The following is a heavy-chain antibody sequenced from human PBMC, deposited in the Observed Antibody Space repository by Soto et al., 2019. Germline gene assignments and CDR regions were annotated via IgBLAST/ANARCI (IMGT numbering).Heavy chain of an antibody. CDR1: DASISTATFY. CDR2: IYYSGSA. V-gene: IGHV4-31*03. J-gene: IGHJ4*02. D-gene: IGHD6-19*01. CDR3: ARGEAGVAGRLDY. Sequence: QVQLQQSGPGLVKPSQTLSLTCTVSDASISTATFYWIRQLPGEALEWIGYIYYSGSAYYNSSLGSRATLSLDTSKSEFSLTLTSLTAADTAVYYCARGEAGVAGRLDYWGQGTLVTVSS.